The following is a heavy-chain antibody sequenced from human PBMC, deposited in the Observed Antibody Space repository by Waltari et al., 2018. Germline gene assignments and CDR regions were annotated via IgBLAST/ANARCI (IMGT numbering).Heavy chain of an antibody. D-gene: IGHD4-17*01. J-gene: IGHJ3*02. V-gene: IGHV4-34*01. Sequence: AQLQRCGAGLLKPSEPLSLTCAVCGRSFRRYYGRGIRQPPGTGAEWLGEINHRGRTSYNPSLTGRGTKPVDTVKSQSSLQRGPVTAAGTAVYYCAGGDYGTEDAFDISGPGTMVTVSS. CDR2: INHRGRT. CDR3: AGGDYGTEDAFDI. CDR1: GRSFRRYY.